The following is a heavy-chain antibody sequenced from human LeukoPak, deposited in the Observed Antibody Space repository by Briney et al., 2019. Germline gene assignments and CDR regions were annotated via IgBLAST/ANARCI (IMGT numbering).Heavy chain of an antibody. Sequence: GGSLRLSCAASGFTFIGYWMSWVRQAPGKGLEWVANINQGGSDKYYVDSVKGRFTISRDNANNLLYLQMNSLRGEDTAVYYCTRDRSRAEDDWGQGTLVTVSS. CDR2: INQGGSDK. J-gene: IGHJ4*02. D-gene: IGHD1-14*01. V-gene: IGHV3-7*01. CDR1: GFTFIGYW. CDR3: TRDRSRAEDD.